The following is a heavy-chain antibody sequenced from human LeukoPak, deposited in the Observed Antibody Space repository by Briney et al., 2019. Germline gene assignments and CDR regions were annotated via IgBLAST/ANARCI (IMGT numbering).Heavy chain of an antibody. V-gene: IGHV4-59*01. CDR1: GGSIGSYY. CDR2: MFYSGGT. Sequence: PSETLSLTCTVSGGSIGSYYWSWIRQPPGKGLEWIGYMFYSGGTYYNPSLKSRVTMLADTSKSQFSLRLNSVTTADTAVYYCARVAGLNWNVRALGYWGQGTLVTVSS. J-gene: IGHJ4*02. CDR3: ARVAGLNWNVRALGY. D-gene: IGHD1-1*01.